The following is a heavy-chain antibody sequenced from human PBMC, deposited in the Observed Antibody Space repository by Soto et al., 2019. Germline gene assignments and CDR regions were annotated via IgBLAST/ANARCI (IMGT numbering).Heavy chain of an antibody. Sequence: SETLSLTCAFSVYSINTGYYWGWIGQPPGKGLEWIGSIYHTGSTYKNPSLKSRVSISLDTSKNHLSLKLSSVTATDTAVYYCARVVYSRSWSWLDPWGQGNRVPS. CDR3: ARVVYSRSWSWLDP. CDR1: VYSINTGYY. D-gene: IGHD6-13*01. CDR2: IYHTGST. V-gene: IGHV4-38-2*01. J-gene: IGHJ5*02.